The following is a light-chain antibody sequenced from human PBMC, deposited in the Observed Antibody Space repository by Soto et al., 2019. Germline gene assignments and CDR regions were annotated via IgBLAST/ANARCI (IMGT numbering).Light chain of an antibody. CDR2: DAS. CDR1: HSVSSY. V-gene: IGKV3-11*01. J-gene: IGKJ3*01. Sequence: EIVLTQSPATLSLSPGERATLSCRASHSVSSYLARYPQKPDQAPRLLIYDASKRATGIPARFSGSGSGTDFTLTITSLEREEFAVYYCQQRSDLFSFGPWTKVDIK. CDR3: QQRSDLFS.